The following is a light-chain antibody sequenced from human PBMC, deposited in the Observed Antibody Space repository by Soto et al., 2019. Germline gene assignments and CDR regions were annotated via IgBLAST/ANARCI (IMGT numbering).Light chain of an antibody. CDR1: SSNIRSNT. CDR3: SSWDDNLDAVV. CDR2: TND. V-gene: IGLV1-44*01. J-gene: IGLJ1*01. Sequence: QSVLTQPPSASGTPGQRGTISCSGSSSNIRSNTVNWYQQLPGTAPKLLIYTNDQRPSGCPDGFSGSRSGTSASLAISGLQFEDEADYPCSSWDDNLDAVVFGAGTKVTVL.